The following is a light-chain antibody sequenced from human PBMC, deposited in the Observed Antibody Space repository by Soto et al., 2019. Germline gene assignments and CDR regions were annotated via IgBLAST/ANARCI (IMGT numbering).Light chain of an antibody. J-gene: IGLJ1*01. V-gene: IGLV1-40*01. CDR3: QSYDSSLSAPYV. CDR2: GNS. Sequence: VLTQPPSVSGAPGQRVTISCTGSSSNIGAGFDVHWYQQLPGTAPKLLIYGNSNRPSGVPDRFSGSKSGTSASLAITGLQAEDDADYYCQSYDSSLSAPYVFGTGTKVTVL. CDR1: SSNIGAGFD.